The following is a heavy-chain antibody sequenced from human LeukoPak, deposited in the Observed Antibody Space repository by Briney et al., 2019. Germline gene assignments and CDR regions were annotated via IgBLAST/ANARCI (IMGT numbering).Heavy chain of an antibody. CDR3: ARPKRDYYAAEY. CDR1: GFTFSLYW. V-gene: IGHV3-7*01. Sequence: GGSLRLSCAASGFTFSLYWMTWVRQAPGKGLEWVANIKQDGSEKYYVDSVKGRFTISRDNAKNSLYLQMNSLRAEDTAVYYCARPKRDYYAAEYWGQGTLVTVSS. J-gene: IGHJ4*02. CDR2: IKQDGSEK. D-gene: IGHD1-26*01.